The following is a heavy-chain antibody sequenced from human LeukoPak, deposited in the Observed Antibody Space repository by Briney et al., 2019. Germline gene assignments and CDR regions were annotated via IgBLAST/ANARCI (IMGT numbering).Heavy chain of an antibody. D-gene: IGHD3-22*01. CDR3: AKELNYYDTSGSY. Sequence: HPGGSLRLSCAASGITFSSDAMSWVRQAPGKGLEWVSAISGSGGSTYYADSVKGRFTISRDNSKNTLYLQMNSLRAEDTAVYYCAKELNYYDTSGSYWGQGTLVTVSS. CDR2: ISGSGGST. CDR1: GITFSSDA. V-gene: IGHV3-23*01. J-gene: IGHJ4*02.